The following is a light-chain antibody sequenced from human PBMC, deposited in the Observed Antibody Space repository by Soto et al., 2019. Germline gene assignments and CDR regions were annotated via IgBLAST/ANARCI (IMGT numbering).Light chain of an antibody. J-gene: IGKJ1*01. CDR2: GAS. CDR3: RQDLHSPWT. Sequence: IHMTQSPSSLSASVGDRVTISCRASQGIGDSLGWYQQKPGKPPKVLIYGASSLQSGVPPRFSGSGSGTEFTIAISSLQPQDYVTSYCRQDLHSPWTFGQGTKVDIK. CDR1: QGIGDS. V-gene: IGKV1-6*01.